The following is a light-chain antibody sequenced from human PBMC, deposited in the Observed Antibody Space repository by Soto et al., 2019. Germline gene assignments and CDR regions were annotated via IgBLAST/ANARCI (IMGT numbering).Light chain of an antibody. V-gene: IGKV1-39*01. CDR2: AAS. J-gene: IGKJ5*01. CDR3: QQFHNYPIT. CDR1: QYINRY. Sequence: DIQMTPSPSTLSASVGDRVTITCRASQYINRYINWYQRKPGKAPRVLISAASNLESGVPSRFSGSGAGTDFTLTISSLQPEDFATYYCQQFHNYPITFGRGTRLEIK.